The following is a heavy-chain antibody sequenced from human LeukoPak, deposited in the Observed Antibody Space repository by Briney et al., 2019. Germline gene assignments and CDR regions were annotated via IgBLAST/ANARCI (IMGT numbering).Heavy chain of an antibody. CDR2: IGGDGANT. CDR1: GIPLRPHS. Sequence: GGSLRLSRVTPGIPLRPHSITLVRQAPGEGLELVSAIGGDGANTYYADSVKGRFTISRDNSNNTLYLHMNSLRADDTAIYYCAKDGRSGFYPGVVHWGQGTLVTVSS. D-gene: IGHD3-3*01. V-gene: IGHV3-23*01. CDR3: AKDGRSGFYPGVVH. J-gene: IGHJ4*02.